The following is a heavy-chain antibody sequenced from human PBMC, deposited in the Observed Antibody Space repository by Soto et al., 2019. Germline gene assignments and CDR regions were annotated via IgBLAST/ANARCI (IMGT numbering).Heavy chain of an antibody. D-gene: IGHD3-3*01. CDR1: GGSFSGYY. CDR2: INHSGST. Sequence: SETLSLTCAVYGGSFSGYYWSWIRQPPGKGLEWIGEINHSGSTNYNPSLKSRVTISVDTSKNQFSLKLSSVTAADTAVYYCARRRGRRDFGVVIPLPRVNWFDPWGQGTLVTVSS. CDR3: ARRRGRRDFGVVIPLPRVNWFDP. J-gene: IGHJ5*02. V-gene: IGHV4-34*01.